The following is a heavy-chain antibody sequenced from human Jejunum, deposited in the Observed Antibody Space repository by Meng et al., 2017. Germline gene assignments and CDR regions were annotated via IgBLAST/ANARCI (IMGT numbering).Heavy chain of an antibody. J-gene: IGHJ5*02. V-gene: IGHV4-38-2*02. CDR3: AKNSYGSGNNARWFDP. D-gene: IGHD3-10*01. CDR2: IYQNGGA. CDR1: GFSISSGYY. Sequence: SETLSLTCTVSGFSISSGYYWAWIRQPPGKRLEWSGSIYQNGGAHYNPSFKSRVTISVDTSKNQFSLKMTSVTAADTAVYYCAKNSYGSGNNARWFDPWGQGTLVTVSS.